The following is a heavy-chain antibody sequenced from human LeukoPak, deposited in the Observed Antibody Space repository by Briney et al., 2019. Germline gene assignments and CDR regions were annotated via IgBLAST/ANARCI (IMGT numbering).Heavy chain of an antibody. D-gene: IGHD3-3*01. CDR3: ARSRITIPSAVFDY. CDR2: INHSGST. CDR1: GGSFSGYY. J-gene: IGHJ4*02. Sequence: PSETLSLTCAVYGGSFSGYYWSWIRQPPGKGLEWIGEINHSGSTIYNPSLKSRVTISVDTSKNQFSLKLSSVTAADTAVYDCARSRITIPSAVFDYWGQGTLVTVSS. V-gene: IGHV4-34*01.